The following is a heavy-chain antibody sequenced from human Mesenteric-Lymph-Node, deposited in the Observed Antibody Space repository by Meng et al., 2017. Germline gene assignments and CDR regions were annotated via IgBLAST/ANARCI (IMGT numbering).Heavy chain of an antibody. Sequence: LQLQESGPGLVQPSETLSPTCTGSGGSIGSSRHYWGWVRQPPGKGLEWIGSIYYSGRTYYHPTLRSRVTMSLDTSKNQFSRKLSSVTATDTAVYYCARHDGGYGNYFDHWGQGTLVTVSS. CDR2: IYYSGRT. J-gene: IGHJ4*02. V-gene: IGHV4-39*01. D-gene: IGHD5-12*01. CDR3: ARHDGGYGNYFDH. CDR1: GGSIGSSRHY.